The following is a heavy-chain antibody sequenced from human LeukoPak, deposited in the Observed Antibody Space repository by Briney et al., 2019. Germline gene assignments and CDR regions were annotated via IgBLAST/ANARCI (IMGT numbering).Heavy chain of an antibody. Sequence: WGSLRLSCAASGFTFSSYSMNWVRQAPGKGLEWVSSISSSSSYIYYADSVKGRFTISRDNAKNSLYLQMNSLRAEDTAVYYCARDSEYYDFWSGYCTPYYYGMDVWGQGTTVTDSS. V-gene: IGHV3-21*01. CDR2: ISSSSSYI. CDR1: GFTFSSYS. D-gene: IGHD3-3*01. J-gene: IGHJ6*01. CDR3: ARDSEYYDFWSGYCTPYYYGMDV.